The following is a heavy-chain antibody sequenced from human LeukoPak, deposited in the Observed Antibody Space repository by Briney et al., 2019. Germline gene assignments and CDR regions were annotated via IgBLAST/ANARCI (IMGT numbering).Heavy chain of an antibody. CDR2: INWDGTNT. V-gene: IGHV3-20*04. D-gene: IGHD6-13*01. CDR3: VKDLSSNWYSFAY. Sequence: PGGSLRLSCAASGGTTDDYGMSWVRQAPGRGLEWVSGINWDGTNTDYAESVKGRFTISRDSAEKSLYLQMNSLRDDDTAFYYCVKDLSSNWYSFAYWGQRTLVTAPS. CDR1: GGTTDDYG. J-gene: IGHJ4*02.